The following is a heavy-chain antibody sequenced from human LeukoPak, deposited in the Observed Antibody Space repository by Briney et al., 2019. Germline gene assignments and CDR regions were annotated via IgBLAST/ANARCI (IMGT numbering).Heavy chain of an antibody. J-gene: IGHJ4*02. Sequence: PGGSLRLSCAASGFTFSSYGMHWVRQAPGKGLEWVAVIWYDGSNKYYADSVKGRFTISRDNSKNTLYLQMNSLRAEDTAVYYCARVGGSSGYYFFDYWGQGTLVTVSS. D-gene: IGHD3-22*01. CDR2: IWYDGSNK. V-gene: IGHV3-33*01. CDR3: ARVGGSSGYYFFDY. CDR1: GFTFSSYG.